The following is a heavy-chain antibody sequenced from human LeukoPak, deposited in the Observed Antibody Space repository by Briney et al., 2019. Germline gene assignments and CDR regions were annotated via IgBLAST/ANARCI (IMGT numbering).Heavy chain of an antibody. CDR1: GGSISSSSYY. Sequence: PSETLSLTCTVSGGSISSSSYYWGWIRQPQGKGLEWIGEINHSGSPNNNPSLKSRVSISFDTSKNQFSLKLTSVTAADTAVYYCGSRRTAMFGVIKGPIDYWGQGTLVTVSS. CDR2: INHSGSP. J-gene: IGHJ4*02. CDR3: GSRRTAMFGVIKGPIDY. V-gene: IGHV4-39*07. D-gene: IGHD3-3*01.